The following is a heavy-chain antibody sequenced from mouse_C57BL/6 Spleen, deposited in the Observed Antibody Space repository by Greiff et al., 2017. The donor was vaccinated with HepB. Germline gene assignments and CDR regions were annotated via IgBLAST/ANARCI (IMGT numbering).Heavy chain of an antibody. D-gene: IGHD2-1*01. CDR3: ARHPSTLDY. Sequence: EVQLQESGGDLVKPGGSLKLSCAASGFTFSSYGMSWVRQTPDKRLEWVATISSGGSYTYYPDSVKGRFTISRDNAKNTLYLQMSSLKSEDTAMYYCARHPSTLDYWGQGTTLTVSS. CDR2: ISSGGSYT. J-gene: IGHJ2*01. V-gene: IGHV5-6*01. CDR1: GFTFSSYG.